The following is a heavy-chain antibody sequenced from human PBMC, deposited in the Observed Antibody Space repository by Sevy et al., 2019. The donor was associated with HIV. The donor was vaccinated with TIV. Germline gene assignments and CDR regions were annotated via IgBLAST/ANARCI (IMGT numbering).Heavy chain of an antibody. CDR2: ISYSGSTT. J-gene: IGHJ4*02. V-gene: IGHV3-23*01. CDR1: GFTFNTYA. Sequence: GGSLRLSCAASGFTFNTYAMTWVRQAPGKGLEWVSAISYSGSTTHYAHSVKGRFTISRDNSKNTLYLQMNSRRAEDTAVYYCAKDRVSGSYYSGDFDYWGQGTLVTVSS. CDR3: AKDRVSGSYYSGDFDY. D-gene: IGHD3-10*01.